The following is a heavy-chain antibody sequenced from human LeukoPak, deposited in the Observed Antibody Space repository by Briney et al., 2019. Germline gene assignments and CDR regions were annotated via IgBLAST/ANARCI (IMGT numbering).Heavy chain of an antibody. CDR3: AKGWEPILAYYFDY. V-gene: IGHV3-23*01. Sequence: GGSLRLSCAASGFTFSSYAMSWVRQAPGKGLEWVSAINGVGGSTYYADSVKVRFTISRDNSKNQLYLQMNSLSAEDTAVYYCAKGWEPILAYYFDYWGQGTLVTVCS. D-gene: IGHD1-26*01. J-gene: IGHJ4*02. CDR1: GFTFSSYA. CDR2: INGVGGST.